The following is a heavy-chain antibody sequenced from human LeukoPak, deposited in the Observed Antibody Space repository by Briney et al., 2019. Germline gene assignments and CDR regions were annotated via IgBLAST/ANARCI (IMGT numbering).Heavy chain of an antibody. J-gene: IGHJ5*02. CDR2: ISSSSSYI. CDR3: ARDDHSSSNWFDP. CDR1: GFTFSSYS. V-gene: IGHV3-21*01. Sequence: GGSLRLSCAASGFTFSSYSMNWVRQAPGKGLEWVSSISSSSSYIYYADSVKGRFTISRDNAKNSLYLQMNSLRAEDTAVYYCARDDHSSSNWFDPWGQGTLVTVSS. D-gene: IGHD6-13*01.